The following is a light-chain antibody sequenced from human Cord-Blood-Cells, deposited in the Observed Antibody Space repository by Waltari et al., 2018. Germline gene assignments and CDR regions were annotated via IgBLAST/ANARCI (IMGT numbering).Light chain of an antibody. CDR1: SSNIGAGYD. CDR2: GNS. CDR3: QSYDSSLSGYVV. Sequence: QSVLTQPPSVSGAPGQRVTISCTGSSSNIGAGYDVHWYQQLPGTAPKLLIYGNSNRPSGVPDRVCGSKSGTSASLAITGLQAEDEADYYCQSYDSSLSGYVVFGGGTKLTVL. J-gene: IGLJ2*01. V-gene: IGLV1-40*01.